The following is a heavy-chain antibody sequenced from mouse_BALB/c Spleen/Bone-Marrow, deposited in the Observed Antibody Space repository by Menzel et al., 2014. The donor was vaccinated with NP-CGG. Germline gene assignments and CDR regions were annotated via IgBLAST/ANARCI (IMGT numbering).Heavy chain of an antibody. Sequence: VQLHQSGAELVRPGTSVKVSCKASGYAFTNYLIEWVKQGPGQGLEWLGVINSGSGGPNYNEKFKGKATLTADKSSSTAYMQLSSLTSDDSAVYFCARRDDGYYYDAMDYWGQGTSVTVSS. CDR3: ARRDDGYYYDAMDY. CDR2: INSGSGGP. CDR1: GYAFTNYL. V-gene: IGHV1-54*03. J-gene: IGHJ4*01. D-gene: IGHD2-3*01.